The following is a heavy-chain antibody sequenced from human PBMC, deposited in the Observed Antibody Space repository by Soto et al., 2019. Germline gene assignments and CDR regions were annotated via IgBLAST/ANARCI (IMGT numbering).Heavy chain of an antibody. D-gene: IGHD2-8*02. J-gene: IGHJ6*02. CDR2: ISWDGGST. CDR3: AKALLGVASDYYYYGMDV. V-gene: IGHV3-43*01. Sequence: GGSLRLSCAASGFTFDDYTMHWVRQAPGKGLEWVSLISWDGGSTYYADSVKGRFTISRDNSKNSLYLQMNSLRTEDTALYYCAKALLGVASDYYYYGMDVWGQGTTVTVSS. CDR1: GFTFDDYT.